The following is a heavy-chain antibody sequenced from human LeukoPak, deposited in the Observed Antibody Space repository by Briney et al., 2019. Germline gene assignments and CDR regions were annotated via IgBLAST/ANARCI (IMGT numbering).Heavy chain of an antibody. CDR2: IWLDGSYK. D-gene: IGHD3-22*01. V-gene: IGHV3-33*01. J-gene: IGHJ4*02. CDR1: GLIFSSYG. CDR3: ARDENYYDRSGYFTPDY. Sequence: PGGSLRLSCAASGLIFSSYGMHWVRQAPGKGLEWVAVIWLDGSYKYYGDSVKGRFTISRDNSKNTLYLQMNSLRAEDTAVYYCARDENYYDRSGYFTPDYWGRGTLVTVSS.